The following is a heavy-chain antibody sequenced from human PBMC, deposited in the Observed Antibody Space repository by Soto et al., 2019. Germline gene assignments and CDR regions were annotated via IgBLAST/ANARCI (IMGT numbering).Heavy chain of an antibody. Sequence: EVQLLESGGGLVQPGGSLRLSCAASGFTFSSYAMRWVRQAPGKGLEWVSAISGSGGSTYYADSVKGRFTVSRDTSKNTLYLQMNSLRAEDTAVYYCARRGSGSDYDYWGQGNLVTVSS. CDR2: ISGSGGST. J-gene: IGHJ4*02. V-gene: IGHV3-23*01. D-gene: IGHD1-26*01. CDR3: ARRGSGSDYDY. CDR1: GFTFSSYA.